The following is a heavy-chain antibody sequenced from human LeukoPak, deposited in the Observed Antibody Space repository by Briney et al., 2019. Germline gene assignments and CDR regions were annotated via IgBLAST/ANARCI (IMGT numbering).Heavy chain of an antibody. CDR3: AREGLGLWFGEAPDI. CDR1: GFTFSSYS. Sequence: PGGSLRLSCAASGFTFSSYSMNWVRQAPGKGLEWVSSISSSSSYIYYADSVKGRFTISRDNAKNSLYLQMNSLRAEDTAVYYCAREGLGLWFGEAPDIWGQGTMVTVSS. V-gene: IGHV3-21*01. D-gene: IGHD3-10*01. CDR2: ISSSSSYI. J-gene: IGHJ3*02.